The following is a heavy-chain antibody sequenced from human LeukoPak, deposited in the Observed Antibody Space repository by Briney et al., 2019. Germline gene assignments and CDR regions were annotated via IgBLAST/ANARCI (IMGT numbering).Heavy chain of an antibody. V-gene: IGHV1-8*01. D-gene: IGHD1-26*01. CDR1: GYTFTSYD. CDR2: MNPNSGNT. J-gene: IGHJ4*02. Sequence: GASVKVSCKASGYTFTSYDINWVRQATGQGLEWMGWMNPNSGNTGYAQKFQGRVTMTRNTSISTAYMELSSLRSEDTAVYYCAADISGSYYFDYWGQGTLVTVSS. CDR3: AADISGSYYFDY.